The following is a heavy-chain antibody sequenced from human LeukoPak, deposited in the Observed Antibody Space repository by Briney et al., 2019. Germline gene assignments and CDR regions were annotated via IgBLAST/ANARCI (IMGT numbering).Heavy chain of an antibody. V-gene: IGHV3-66*01. CDR2: IYTGDTT. Sequence: GGSLRLSCVASGFTLSSKYMSWVRQAPGPGLEWVAVIYTGDTTYYADAVKGRFTIPRHNSKRPWYLQMDGLRVEDTAVYYCARFTGGNFASWGQGTLVTVPS. D-gene: IGHD1-14*01. J-gene: IGHJ4*02. CDR3: ARFTGGNFAS. CDR1: GFTLSSKY.